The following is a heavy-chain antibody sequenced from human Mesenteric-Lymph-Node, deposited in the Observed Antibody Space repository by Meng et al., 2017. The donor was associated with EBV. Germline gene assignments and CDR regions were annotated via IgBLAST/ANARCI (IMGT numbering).Heavy chain of an antibody. CDR1: SGSSHSYV. CDR3: ARGDDSNGYVDS. Sequence: QVQLQELGPGLVKPSDSLSLTCTISSGSSHSYVWSSIRQPPEKGLGWIGYIYYTASTNYHPSLGSRVTISFDPAKTQFSLNLISVTAADTAVYYCARGDDSNGYVDSWGQGTLVTVSS. J-gene: IGHJ4*02. D-gene: IGHD3-22*01. CDR2: IYYTAST. V-gene: IGHV4-59*01.